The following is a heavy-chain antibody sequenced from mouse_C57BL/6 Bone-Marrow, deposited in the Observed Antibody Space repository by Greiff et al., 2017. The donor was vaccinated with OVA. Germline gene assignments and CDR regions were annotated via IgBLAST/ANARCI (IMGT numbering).Heavy chain of an antibody. CDR3: ARGRYNMAQGDWYFDV. CDR1: GYTFTSYW. D-gene: IGHD1-3*01. CDR2: INPSNGGT. J-gene: IGHJ1*03. Sequence: QVQLQQPGTELVKPGASVKLSCKASGYTFTSYWMHWVKQRPGQGLEWIGNINPSNGGTNYNEKFKCKATLTVDNYSSTAYMQLSSLTSEDSAVYYCARGRYNMAQGDWYFDVWGTGTTVTVSS. V-gene: IGHV1-53*01.